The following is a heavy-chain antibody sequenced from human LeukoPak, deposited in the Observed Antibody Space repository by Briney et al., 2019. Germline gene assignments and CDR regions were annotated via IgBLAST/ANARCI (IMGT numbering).Heavy chain of an antibody. J-gene: IGHJ4*02. CDR1: GFTFSSYW. D-gene: IGHD2-2*01. V-gene: IGHV3-21*01. CDR2: ISSSSSYI. CDR3: ARDSGYCSSITCYYFDY. Sequence: GGSLRLSCAASGFTFSSYWMSWVRQAPGKGLEWVSSISSSSSYIYYADSVKGRFTISRDNAKNSLYLQMNRLRAEDTAVYYCARDSGYCSSITCYYFDYWGQGTLVTVSS.